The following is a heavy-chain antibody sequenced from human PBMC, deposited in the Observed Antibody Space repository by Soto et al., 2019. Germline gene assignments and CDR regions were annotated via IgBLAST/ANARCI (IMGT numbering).Heavy chain of an antibody. CDR3: VSQRTSVLTQAYFDY. D-gene: IGHD2-8*01. CDR1: GGSVSNSNYY. Sequence: TLSLTCTVSGGSVSNSNYYWGWIRQSPGKGLEWIGSVYYRGRSYSKSSVKSRVTISVDTSKNQFSLNLNSVTASDTAVCYCVSQRTSVLTQAYFDYWGPGALVTVSS. J-gene: IGHJ4*02. CDR2: VYYRGRS. V-gene: IGHV4-39*01.